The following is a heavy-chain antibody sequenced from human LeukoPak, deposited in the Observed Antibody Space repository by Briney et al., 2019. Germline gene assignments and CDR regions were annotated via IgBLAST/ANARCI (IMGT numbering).Heavy chain of an antibody. CDR1: GFTFSSYA. J-gene: IGHJ4*02. V-gene: IGHV3-23*01. CDR2: ISGSGGST. Sequence: PGGSLRLSCAASGFTFSSYAMSWVRQAPGKGLEWVSAISGSGGSTYYADSVKGRFTISRDNSKNTLCLQMNSLRAEDTAVYYCAKDHAGITIFGVVIDVDYWGQGTLVTVSS. CDR3: AKDHAGITIFGVVIDVDY. D-gene: IGHD3-3*01.